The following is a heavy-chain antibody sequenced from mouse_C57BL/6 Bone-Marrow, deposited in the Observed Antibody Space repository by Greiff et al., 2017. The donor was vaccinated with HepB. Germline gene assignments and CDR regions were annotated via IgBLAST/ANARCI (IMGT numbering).Heavy chain of an antibody. CDR3: ARQPGFYGSSYGYAMDY. CDR1: GFSLTSYG. J-gene: IGHJ4*01. V-gene: IGHV2-6-1*01. Sequence: VQLKESGPGLVAPSQSLSITCTVSGFSLTSYGVHWVRQPPGKGLEWLVVIWSDGSTTYNSALKSRLSISKDNSKSQVFLKMNSLQTDDTAMYYCARQPGFYGSSYGYAMDYWGQGTSVTVSS. CDR2: IWSDGST. D-gene: IGHD1-1*01.